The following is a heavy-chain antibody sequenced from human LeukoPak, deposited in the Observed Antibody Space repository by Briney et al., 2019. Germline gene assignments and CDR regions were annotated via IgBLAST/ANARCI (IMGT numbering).Heavy chain of an antibody. CDR1: GYTFTGYY. CDR2: INPNSGGT. V-gene: IGHV1-2*02. Sequence: ASVKVSCKASGYTFTGYYMHWVRQAPGQGLEWMGWINPNSGGTNYAQKFQGRVTMTRDTSISTAYMELSRLRSDDTAVYYCARDAARPGYYYYYMDVWGKGTTVTVSS. D-gene: IGHD6-6*01. CDR3: ARDAARPGYYYYYMDV. J-gene: IGHJ6*03.